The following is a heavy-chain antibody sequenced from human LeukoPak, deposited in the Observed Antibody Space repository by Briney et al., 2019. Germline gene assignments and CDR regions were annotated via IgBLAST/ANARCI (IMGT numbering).Heavy chain of an antibody. V-gene: IGHV5-51*01. CDR1: GYNFPTYW. CDR3: AGSVGYSSGWFDY. D-gene: IGHD6-19*01. Sequence: GESLKISCKGSGYNFPTYWIGWVRQMPGKGLEWMGIIYPGDSDTRYSPSFQGQVTISADKSISTAYLQWSSLKASDTAMYYCAGSVGYSSGWFDYWGQGTLVTVSS. J-gene: IGHJ4*02. CDR2: IYPGDSDT.